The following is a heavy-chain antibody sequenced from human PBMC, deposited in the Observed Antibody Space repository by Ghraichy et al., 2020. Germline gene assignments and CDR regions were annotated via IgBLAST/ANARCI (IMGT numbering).Heavy chain of an antibody. CDR2: FYYSGST. V-gene: IGHV4-59*01. CDR3: ASFYDSVGYSSY. CDR1: GGSISSYY. Sequence: SETLSLTCAVSGGSISSYYWGWIRQPPGKGLEWIGYFYYSGSTNYNPSLKSRVTISVDTSKNQFSLKLSSVTAADTALYYWASFYDSVGYSSYWGQGTLVTVSS. D-gene: IGHD3-22*01. J-gene: IGHJ4*02.